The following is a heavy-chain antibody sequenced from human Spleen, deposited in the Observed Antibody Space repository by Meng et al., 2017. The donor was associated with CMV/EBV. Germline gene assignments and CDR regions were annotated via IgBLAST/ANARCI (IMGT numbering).Heavy chain of an antibody. CDR1: GFIVRSNY. D-gene: IGHD2-2*01. V-gene: IGHV3-53*01. Sequence: GGSLRLSCSASGFIVRSNYMSRVRQDPGKGLEWVSVIYSGGSTDYADSVKGRLTISRDNSKNTLYLQMNSLRAEDTAVYYCARVRRCSSTSCYPFDSWGQGTLVTVSS. CDR2: IYSGGST. J-gene: IGHJ4*02. CDR3: ARVRRCSSTSCYPFDS.